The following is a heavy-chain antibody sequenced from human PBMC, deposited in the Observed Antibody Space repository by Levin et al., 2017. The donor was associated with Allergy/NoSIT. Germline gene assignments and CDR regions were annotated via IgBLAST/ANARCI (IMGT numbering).Heavy chain of an antibody. CDR1: GFTFSSYA. CDR3: AKDYYYDSSGPGAFDI. V-gene: IGHV3-23*01. D-gene: IGHD3-22*01. CDR2: ISGSGGST. Sequence: GGSLRLSCAASGFTFSSYAMSWVRQAPGKGLEWVSAISGSGGSTYYADSVKGRFTISRDNSKNTLYLQMNSLRAEDTAVYYCAKDYYYDSSGPGAFDIWGQGTMVTVSS. J-gene: IGHJ3*02.